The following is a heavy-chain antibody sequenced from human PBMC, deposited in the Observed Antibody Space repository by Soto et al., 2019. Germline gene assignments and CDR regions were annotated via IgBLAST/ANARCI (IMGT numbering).Heavy chain of an antibody. CDR2: ISYDGSNK. D-gene: IGHD6-19*01. CDR3: ARGEGSGWYFDY. CDR1: GFTFSSYA. Sequence: VQLVESGGGVVQPGRSLRLSCAASGFTFSSYAMHWVRQAPGKGLEWVAVISYDGSNKYYADSVKGRFTISRDNSKNTLYLQMNSLRAEDTAVYYCARGEGSGWYFDYWGQGTLVTVSS. J-gene: IGHJ4*02. V-gene: IGHV3-30-3*01.